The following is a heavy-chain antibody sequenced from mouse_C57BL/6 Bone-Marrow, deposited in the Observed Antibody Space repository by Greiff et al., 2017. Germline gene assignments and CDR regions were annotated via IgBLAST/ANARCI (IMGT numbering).Heavy chain of an antibody. CDR1: GYTFTDYY. J-gene: IGHJ2*01. Sequence: EVQLQQSGPELVKPGASVKISCKASGYTFTDYYMNWVKQSHGKSLEWIGDINPNNGGTSYNQKFKGKATLTVDKSSSTAYMELRSLTSEDSAVYYCARRRLRRRGYYFDYWGQGTTLTVSS. CDR3: ARRRLRRRGYYFDY. CDR2: INPNNGGT. V-gene: IGHV1-26*01. D-gene: IGHD2-2*01.